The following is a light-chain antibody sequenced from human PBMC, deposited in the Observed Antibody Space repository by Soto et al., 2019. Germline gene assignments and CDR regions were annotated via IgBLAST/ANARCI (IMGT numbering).Light chain of an antibody. J-gene: IGKJ4*01. Sequence: EMVLTQSPGTLSLSPGERATLSCRASQSVSSSHLAWYQQKPGKAPRLLLYGASSRAIGSPDRFRVSGSGADSELTVSRLETEDVAVYYCQQYGTSPPLTFGGGPKVEIK. V-gene: IGKV3-20*01. CDR2: GAS. CDR3: QQYGTSPPLT. CDR1: QSVSSSH.